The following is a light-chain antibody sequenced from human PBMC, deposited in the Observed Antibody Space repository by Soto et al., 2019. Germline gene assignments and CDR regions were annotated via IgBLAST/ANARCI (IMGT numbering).Light chain of an antibody. J-gene: IGKJ2*01. CDR2: GAS. Sequence: EIVLTQSPGTLSLSPGERATLSCRASQSVRSDYLAWYQQKPGQAPRVVIYGASSRATGIPDRFSGSGSGTDFTLSISRLEPEDFAVYYCQQYGSSPYTFGQGTKLEIK. V-gene: IGKV3-20*01. CDR1: QSVRSDY. CDR3: QQYGSSPYT.